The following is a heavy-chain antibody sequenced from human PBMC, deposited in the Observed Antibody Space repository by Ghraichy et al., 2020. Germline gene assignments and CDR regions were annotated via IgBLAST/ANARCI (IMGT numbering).Heavy chain of an antibody. CDR3: AKEGSGSYLES. Sequence: GGSLRLSCVASGFTFSSYSMNWVRQAPGKGLEWVAYIRVGSSATFYADSVQGRFTISRDDAKNSLNLHMNSLRDEDTAVYYCAKEGSGSYLESWGQGTLVTVSS. D-gene: IGHD3-10*01. CDR1: GFTFSSYS. CDR2: IRVGSSAT. V-gene: IGHV3-48*02. J-gene: IGHJ4*02.